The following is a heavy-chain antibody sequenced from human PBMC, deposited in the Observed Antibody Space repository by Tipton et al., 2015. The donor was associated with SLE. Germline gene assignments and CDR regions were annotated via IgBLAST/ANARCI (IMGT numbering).Heavy chain of an antibody. D-gene: IGHD3-22*01. J-gene: IGHJ3*02. CDR3: ARRTTRSSGYFGAFDI. CDR1: GGSISSSSYY. Sequence: TLSLTCTVSGGSISSSSYYWGWIRQPPGKGLEWIGSIYYSGSTYYNPSLMSRVTISVDTSKNEFSLKLSSVTAAETAVYYCARRTTRSSGYFGAFDIWGQGTMVTVSS. V-gene: IGHV4-39*01. CDR2: IYYSGST.